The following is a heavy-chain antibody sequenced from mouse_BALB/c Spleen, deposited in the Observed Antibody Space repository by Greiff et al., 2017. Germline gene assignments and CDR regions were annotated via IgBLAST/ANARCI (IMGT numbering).Heavy chain of an antibody. Sequence: QVQLKQSGAELVRPGSSVKISCKASGYAFSSYWMNWVKQRPGQGLEWIGQIYPGDGDTNYNGKFKGKATLTADKSSSTAYMQLSSLTSEDSAVYFCARRGTGFYAMDYWGQGTSVTVSS. CDR2: IYPGDGDT. CDR3: ARRGTGFYAMDY. V-gene: IGHV1-80*01. D-gene: IGHD2-14*01. J-gene: IGHJ4*01. CDR1: GYAFSSYW.